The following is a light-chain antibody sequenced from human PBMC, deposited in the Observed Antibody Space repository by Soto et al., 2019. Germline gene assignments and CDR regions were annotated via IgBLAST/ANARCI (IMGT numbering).Light chain of an antibody. CDR1: SSDVGSDYNY. Sequence: QSALTQPASVSGSPGQSIAISCTGTSSDVGSDYNYVSWYQQHPGKAPKLMVYDVSTRPSGGSNRFSGSKSGTTASLTISGLQAEDEADYYCCSYTSISTYVFGTGTKLTVL. V-gene: IGLV2-14*03. J-gene: IGLJ1*01. CDR2: DVS. CDR3: CSYTSISTYV.